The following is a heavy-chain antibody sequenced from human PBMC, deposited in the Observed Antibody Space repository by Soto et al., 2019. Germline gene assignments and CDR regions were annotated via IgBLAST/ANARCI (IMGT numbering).Heavy chain of an antibody. CDR1: GFTFSSYG. CDR3: AREELERHRIDP. J-gene: IGHJ5*02. V-gene: IGHV3-33*01. D-gene: IGHD1-1*01. Sequence: GGSLRLSCAASGFTFSSYGMHWVRQAPGKGLEWVAVIWYDGSNKYYADSVKGRFTISRDNFKNTLYLQMNSLRAEDTAVYYCAREELERHRIDPWGQGTLVTVSS. CDR2: IWYDGSNK.